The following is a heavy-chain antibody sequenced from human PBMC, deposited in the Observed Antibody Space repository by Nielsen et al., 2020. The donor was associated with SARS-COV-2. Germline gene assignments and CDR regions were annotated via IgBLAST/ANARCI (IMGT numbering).Heavy chain of an antibody. CDR1: GFTFDDYG. CDR2: INWNGGST. J-gene: IGHJ4*02. CDR3: AKGYSGYDGYVDY. D-gene: IGHD5-12*01. Sequence: GESLKISCAASGFTFDDYGMSWVRQAPGKGLEWVSGINWNGGSTGYADSVKGRFTISRDNAKNSLYLQMNSLRAEDTALYYCAKGYSGYDGYVDYWGQGTLVTVSS. V-gene: IGHV3-20*04.